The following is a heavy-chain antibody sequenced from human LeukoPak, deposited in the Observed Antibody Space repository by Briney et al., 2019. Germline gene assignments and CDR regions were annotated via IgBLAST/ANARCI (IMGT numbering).Heavy chain of an antibody. CDR1: GYTFTSYG. CDR2: INPSGGST. D-gene: IGHD3-22*01. J-gene: IGHJ4*02. V-gene: IGHV1-46*01. CDR3: AREYYYDSSGLDY. Sequence: ASVKVSCKASGYTFTSYGISWVRQAPGQGLEWMGIINPSGGSTSYAQKFQGRVTMTRDMSTSTVYMELSSLRSEDTAVYYCAREYYYDSSGLDYWGQGTLVTVSS.